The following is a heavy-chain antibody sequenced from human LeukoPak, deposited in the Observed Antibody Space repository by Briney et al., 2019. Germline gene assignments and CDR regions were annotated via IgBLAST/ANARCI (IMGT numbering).Heavy chain of an antibody. CDR3: ARDGSGQWYYYYCGMDV. CDR1: GGTFSSYA. Sequence: ASVKVSCKASGGTFSSYAISWVRQAPGQGLEWMGGIIPIFGTANYAQKFQGRVTISADESTSTAYIEMSSLRSEDKAVYYCARDGSGQWYYYYCGMDVWGKGTTVTVSS. J-gene: IGHJ6*04. CDR2: IIPIFGTA. D-gene: IGHD6-25*01. V-gene: IGHV1-69*13.